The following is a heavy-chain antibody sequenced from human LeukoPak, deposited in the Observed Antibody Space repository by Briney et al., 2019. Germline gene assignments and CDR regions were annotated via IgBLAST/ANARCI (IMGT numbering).Heavy chain of an antibody. CDR1: GGSISSYY. Sequence: SETLSLTCTVSGGSISSYYWSWIRQPAGKGLEWIGRIYTSGSTNYNPSLKSRVTMSVDTSKNQFSLKLSSVTAADTAVCYCARDVGATRQNWFDPWGQGTLVTVSS. CDR3: ARDVGATRQNWFDP. J-gene: IGHJ5*02. V-gene: IGHV4-4*07. CDR2: IYTSGST. D-gene: IGHD1-26*01.